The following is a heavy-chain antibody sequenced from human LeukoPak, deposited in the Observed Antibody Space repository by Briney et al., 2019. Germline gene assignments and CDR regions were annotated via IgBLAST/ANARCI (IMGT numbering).Heavy chain of an antibody. CDR3: ARGHYDSSGYYYGNWFDP. J-gene: IGHJ5*02. Sequence: SETLSLTCTVSGGSISSYYWSWIRQPPGKGLEWIGYIYYSGSTNYNPSLKGRVTISVDTSKNQFSLKLSSVTAADTAVYYCARGHYDSSGYYYGNWFDPWGQGTLVTVSS. D-gene: IGHD3-22*01. V-gene: IGHV4-59*01. CDR2: IYYSGST. CDR1: GGSISSYY.